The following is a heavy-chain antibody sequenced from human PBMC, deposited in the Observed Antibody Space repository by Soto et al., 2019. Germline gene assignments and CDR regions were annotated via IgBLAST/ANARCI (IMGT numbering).Heavy chain of an antibody. Sequence: GGSLRLSCAASGFTFSAFWMHWVRQAPGKGLEWVSHMNADGSTTLYADSVKGRFTISRDNAKNTLYLQMKSLRAEDTAVYYCAKLEGAASRFDYWGQGALVTVSS. CDR1: GFTFSAFW. V-gene: IGHV3-74*01. J-gene: IGHJ4*02. CDR2: MNADGSTT. CDR3: AKLEGAASRFDY. D-gene: IGHD2-15*01.